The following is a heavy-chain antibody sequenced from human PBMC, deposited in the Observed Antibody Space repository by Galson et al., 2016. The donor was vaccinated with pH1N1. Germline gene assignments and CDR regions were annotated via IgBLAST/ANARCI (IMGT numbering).Heavy chain of an antibody. CDR3: ARERAGAFHL. CDR2: IKQDGSEK. V-gene: IGHV3-7*01. Sequence: SLRLSCADSGFTFSTYWMTWVRQIPGKGLQWLANIKQDGSEKHYVDSVKGRFTISRDNAKNSLYLQMNSLRAEDTAVYYCARERAGAFHLWGQGTRVIVSS. CDR1: GFTFSTYW. J-gene: IGHJ3*01.